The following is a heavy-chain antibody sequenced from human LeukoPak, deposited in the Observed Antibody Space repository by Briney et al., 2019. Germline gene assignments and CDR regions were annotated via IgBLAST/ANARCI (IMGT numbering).Heavy chain of an antibody. CDR2: LYTGGDT. Sequence: PGGSLRLSCAVSGFTVSAHYMSWVRQAPGKGLECVSFLYTGGDTYYADSVKGRFTISRDNAENSLYLQMNSLRAEDTAVYYCARGGGTFESWGQGTLVTVSS. CDR3: ARGGGTFES. J-gene: IGHJ4*02. V-gene: IGHV3-53*01. CDR1: GFTVSAHY. D-gene: IGHD2-15*01.